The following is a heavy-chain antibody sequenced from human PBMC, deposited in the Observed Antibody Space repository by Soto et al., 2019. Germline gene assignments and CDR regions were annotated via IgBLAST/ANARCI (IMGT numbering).Heavy chain of an antibody. CDR3: ARMAVDTATAYVDYFDY. V-gene: IGHV2-26*01. D-gene: IGHD5-18*01. CDR1: GFSLSNARMG. J-gene: IGHJ4*02. CDR2: IFSTDEK. Sequence: QVTLKESGPVLVKPTETLTLTCTVSGFSLSNARMGVSWIRQPPGKALEWLAHIFSTDEKSYSTSLKSRLTISKDTSKSQVFLTMTNMDPVDTATYYCARMAVDTATAYVDYFDYWGQGTLVTVSS.